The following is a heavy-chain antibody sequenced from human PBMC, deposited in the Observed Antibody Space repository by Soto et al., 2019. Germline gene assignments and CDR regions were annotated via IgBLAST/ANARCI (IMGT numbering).Heavy chain of an antibody. V-gene: IGHV3-48*02. CDR1: GFTLNSYS. CDR2: ISSSRTTI. Sequence: GGALRLSCAGSGFTLNSYSMNWVRQAPGKGLEWVSYISSSRTTIYYADSVKGRFTISRDDAKNSLYLQMNSLRDDDTAVYFCVRGRSDSLMDVWGQGTTVTVSS. CDR3: VRGRSDSLMDV. J-gene: IGHJ6*02.